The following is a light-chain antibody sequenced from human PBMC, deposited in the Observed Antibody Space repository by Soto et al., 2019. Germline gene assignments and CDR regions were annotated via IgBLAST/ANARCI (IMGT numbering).Light chain of an antibody. V-gene: IGLV2-14*01. CDR2: KVS. J-gene: IGLJ2*01. CDR3: SSYTTGSLVV. CDR1: SSDVGAYDY. Sequence: QSALTQAASVSGSPGQSITISCTGTSSDVGAYDYVTWYQQHPGKAPKVMICKVSNRPSGVSNRFSGSKSGNTASLTISGLQAEDEADYYCSSYTTGSLVVFGGGTKLTVL.